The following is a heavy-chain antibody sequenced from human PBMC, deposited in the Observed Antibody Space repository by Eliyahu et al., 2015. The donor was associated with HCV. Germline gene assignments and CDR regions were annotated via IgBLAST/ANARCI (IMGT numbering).Heavy chain of an antibody. CDR2: TYYRSKWYN. J-gene: IGHJ4*02. CDR1: GDSVSSNSAA. V-gene: IGHV6-1*01. Sequence: QVQLQQSGPGLVKPSQTLSLTCAISGDSVSSNSAAWNWIRQSPSRGLEWLGRTYYRSKWYNDYAVSVKSRITINPDTSKNQFSLQLNSVTPEDTAVYYCARAGSENYDSSGAHFDYWGQGTLVTVSS. CDR3: ARAGSENYDSSGAHFDY. D-gene: IGHD3-22*01.